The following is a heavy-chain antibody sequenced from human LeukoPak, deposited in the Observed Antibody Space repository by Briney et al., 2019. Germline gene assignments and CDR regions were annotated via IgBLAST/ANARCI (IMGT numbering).Heavy chain of an antibody. V-gene: IGHV4-34*01. D-gene: IGHD3-10*01. CDR2: INHRGST. J-gene: IGHJ4*02. CDR1: GGSFSGYY. CDR3: ARAPYYYGSGSPLVY. Sequence: ASETLSLTCAVYGGSFSGYYWSWIRQPPGKGLEWIGEINHRGSTNYNPSLKSRVTISVDTSKNQFSLKLSSVTAADTALYYCARAPYYYGSGSPLVYWGQGTLVTVSS.